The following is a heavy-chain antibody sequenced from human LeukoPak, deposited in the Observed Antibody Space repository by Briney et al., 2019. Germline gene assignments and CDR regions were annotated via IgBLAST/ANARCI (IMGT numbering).Heavy chain of an antibody. D-gene: IGHD5-12*01. CDR3: AKPPGLRRLDP. Sequence: GGSLRLSCAASGFTFSSYAMNWVRQAPGKGLAWVSGINNSGGSTYYADSVKGRFTISRDNSKNTLYLQMNSLRAEDTAVYYCAKPPGLRRLDPWGQGTLVTVAS. V-gene: IGHV3-23*01. CDR2: INNSGGST. J-gene: IGHJ5*02. CDR1: GFTFSSYA.